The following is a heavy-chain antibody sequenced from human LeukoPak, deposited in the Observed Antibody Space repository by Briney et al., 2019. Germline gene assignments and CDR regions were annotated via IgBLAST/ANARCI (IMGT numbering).Heavy chain of an antibody. CDR1: GGSFSGYY. CDR3: ARGYCSSTSCYVTWFDP. CDR2: INHSGST. J-gene: IGHJ5*02. Sequence: KPSETLSLXCAVYGGSFSGYYWSWIRQPPGKGLECIGEINHSGSTNYNPSLKSRVTISVDTSKNQFSLKLSSVTAADTAVYYCARGYCSSTSCYVTWFDPWGQGTLVTVSS. V-gene: IGHV4-34*01. D-gene: IGHD2-2*01.